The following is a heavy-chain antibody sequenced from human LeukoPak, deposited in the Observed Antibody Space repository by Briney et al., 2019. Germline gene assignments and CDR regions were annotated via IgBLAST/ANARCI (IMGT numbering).Heavy chain of an antibody. CDR2: ISSSSSTI. Sequence: PGGSLRLSCAASGFTFSTYNMNWVRQAPGKGLEWVSYISSSSSTIYYADSVKGRFTISRDNAENSLYLQMNSLRAEDTAIYYCARDQWLAYYYHGMDVWGQGTTVTVSS. D-gene: IGHD6-19*01. CDR3: ARDQWLAYYYHGMDV. CDR1: GFTFSTYN. J-gene: IGHJ6*02. V-gene: IGHV3-48*01.